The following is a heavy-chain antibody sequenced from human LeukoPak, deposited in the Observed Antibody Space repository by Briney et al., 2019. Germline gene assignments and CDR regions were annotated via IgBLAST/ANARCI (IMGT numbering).Heavy chain of an antibody. CDR2: INHSERT. Sequence: AETLSLTCAVSGGSFSGYYWTWIRQPPGKGLEWIGEINHSERTNYNPSLKSRVIMSVDTSKNQFSLKLSSVTAADTAVYYCARSKDFWSGYFDYWGQGTLVTVSS. CDR1: GGSFSGYY. V-gene: IGHV4-34*01. CDR3: ARSKDFWSGYFDY. D-gene: IGHD3-3*01. J-gene: IGHJ4*02.